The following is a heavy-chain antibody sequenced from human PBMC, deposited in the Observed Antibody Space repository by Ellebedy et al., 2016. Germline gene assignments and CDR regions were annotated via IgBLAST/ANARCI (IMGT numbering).Heavy chain of an antibody. CDR2: VNTFSGNT. CDR3: AKTSGWGYGEN. J-gene: IGHJ4*02. D-gene: IGHD3-10*01. CDR1: GYTFTTFS. Sequence: ASVKVSYXASGYTFTTFSITWVRQVPGQGLEWMGFVNTFSGNTKFAQKFQGRVSMTTDSSTHTAYTDLRSLRSDDTAMYYCAKTSGWGYGENWGQGTLVTVSS. V-gene: IGHV1-18*04.